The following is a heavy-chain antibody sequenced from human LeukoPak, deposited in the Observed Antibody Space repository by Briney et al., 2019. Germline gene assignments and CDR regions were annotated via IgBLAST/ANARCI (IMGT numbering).Heavy chain of an antibody. V-gene: IGHV3-21*01. CDR3: AGGPRRSLDY. CDR2: ISSSSSYI. CDR1: GFTFSSYA. J-gene: IGHJ4*02. Sequence: GGSLRLSCAASGFTFSSYAMHWVRQAPGKGLEWVSSISSSSSYIYYADSVKGRFTISRDNAKNSLYLQMNSLRAEDTAVYYCAGGPRRSLDYWGQGTLVTVSS. D-gene: IGHD3-16*01.